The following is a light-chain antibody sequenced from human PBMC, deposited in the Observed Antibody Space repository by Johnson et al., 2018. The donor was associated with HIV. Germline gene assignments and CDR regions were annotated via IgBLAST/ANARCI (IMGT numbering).Light chain of an antibody. Sequence: QSVLTQPPSVSVAPGQKVTISCSGSSSDMGNYAVSWYQQLPGTAPKLLIYDDNKRPSGIPDRFSGSKSGTSATLGITGLQTGDEADYYCGTWDSSLSAEVFGTGTKVTVL. CDR2: DDN. J-gene: IGLJ1*01. CDR1: SSDMGNYA. CDR3: GTWDSSLSAEV. V-gene: IGLV1-51*01.